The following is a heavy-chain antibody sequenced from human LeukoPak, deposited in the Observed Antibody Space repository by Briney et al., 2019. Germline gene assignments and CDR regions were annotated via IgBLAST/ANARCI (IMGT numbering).Heavy chain of an antibody. CDR3: AKDPDGYSGSLSSFSAH. CDR2: ISSSSTYI. V-gene: IGHV3-21*04. D-gene: IGHD1-26*01. J-gene: IGHJ1*01. Sequence: PGGSLRLSCAASGFTFSSYSMTWVRQAPGKGLEWVSSISSSSTYIYYADSVKGRFTISRDNAKNSLYLQMNSLRAEDTAVYYCAKDPDGYSGSLSSFSAHWGQGTLVTVSS. CDR1: GFTFSSYS.